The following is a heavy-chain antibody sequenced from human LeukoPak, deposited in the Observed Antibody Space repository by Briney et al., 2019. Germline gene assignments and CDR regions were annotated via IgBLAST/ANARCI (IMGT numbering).Heavy chain of an antibody. D-gene: IGHD1-1*01. J-gene: IGHJ6*03. CDR2: IYYSGST. CDR1: DYSISSGYGYY. Sequence: SETLSLTCTVSDYSISSGYGYYWGWIRQPPGKGLEWIGTIYYSGSTNYNPSLKSRVTISVDTSKNQFSLKLSSVTAADTAVYYCAGGYNYSYYYYMDVWGKGTTVTVSS. V-gene: IGHV4-61*08. CDR3: AGGYNYSYYYYMDV.